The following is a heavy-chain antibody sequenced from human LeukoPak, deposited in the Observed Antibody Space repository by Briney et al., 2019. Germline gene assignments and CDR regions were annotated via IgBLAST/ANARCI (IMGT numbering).Heavy chain of an antibody. D-gene: IGHD3-9*01. J-gene: IGHJ6*02. V-gene: IGHV3-7*03. Sequence: GGSLRLSCAVSGLTFSSSWMDWVRQAPGKGLEWVASINPDGIKRYSADFVKGRFTISRDNARNSLYLQMDSLRVEDTAVYYCAREESYYDILTGSHGMDVWGQGTTVTVSS. CDR3: AREESYYDILTGSHGMDV. CDR1: GLTFSSSW. CDR2: INPDGIKR.